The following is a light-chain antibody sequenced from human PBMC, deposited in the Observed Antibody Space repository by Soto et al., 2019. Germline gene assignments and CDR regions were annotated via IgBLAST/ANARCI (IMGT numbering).Light chain of an antibody. CDR3: CSYAGSSTDV. CDR2: EGS. CDR1: SSDVGSYNL. Sequence: QSVLTQPASVSGSPGQSITISCTGTSSDVGSYNLVSWYQQHPGKAPKLMLYEGSKRPSGVSNRFSGSKSGSTASLTISGLQAEDESDYYCCSYAGSSTDVFGTGTKVTVL. J-gene: IGLJ1*01. V-gene: IGLV2-23*01.